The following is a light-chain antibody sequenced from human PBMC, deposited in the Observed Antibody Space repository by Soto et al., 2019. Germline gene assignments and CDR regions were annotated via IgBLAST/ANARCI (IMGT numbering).Light chain of an antibody. Sequence: AIRMTQSPSSLSASTGDRVTITCRASQGISKNVAWYQQKPGKAPKLLIYAASALQSGVPSRFSGSGSGTDFVLTISRLQSEDFATYYCQQYYSFPSFGPGTKVDVK. V-gene: IGKV1-8*01. CDR1: QGISKN. CDR3: QQYYSFPS. J-gene: IGKJ3*01. CDR2: AAS.